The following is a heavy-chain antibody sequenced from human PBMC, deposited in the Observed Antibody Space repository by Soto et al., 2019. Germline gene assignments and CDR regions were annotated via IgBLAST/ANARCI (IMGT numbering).Heavy chain of an antibody. V-gene: IGHV3-23*01. J-gene: IGHJ4*02. D-gene: IGHD2-15*01. CDR3: AKDRISLYIVVEVVEG. CDR1: GFTFSSYA. Sequence: GGSLRLSCAASGFTFSSYAMSWVRQAPGKGLEWVSAISGSGGSTYYADSVKGRFTISRDNSKNTLYLQMNSLRAEDTAVYYCAKDRISLYIVVEVVEGWGQGTLVTVSS. CDR2: ISGSGGST.